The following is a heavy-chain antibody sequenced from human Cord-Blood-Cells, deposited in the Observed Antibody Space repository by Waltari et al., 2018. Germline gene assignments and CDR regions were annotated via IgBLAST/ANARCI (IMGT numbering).Heavy chain of an antibody. Sequence: QLQLQESGPGLVKPSETLSLTCTVSGGSISSSSYYWGWIRQPPGKGLEWIGSIYYSGSTYYNPSLKSRVTISVDTSKNQFSLKLSSVTAADTAVYYCARRGDNCGGDCYDAFDIWGQGTMVTVSS. CDR1: GGSISSSSYY. V-gene: IGHV4-39*01. CDR3: ARRGDNCGGDCYDAFDI. CDR2: IYYSGST. J-gene: IGHJ3*02. D-gene: IGHD2-21*01.